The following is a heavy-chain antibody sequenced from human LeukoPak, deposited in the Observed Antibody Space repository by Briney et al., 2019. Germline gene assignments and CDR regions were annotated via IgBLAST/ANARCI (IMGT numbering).Heavy chain of an antibody. CDR3: ARHYYDILTGYGH. CDR2: IYSGVSS. Sequence: GGSLRLSCAASGFNVSGNYMSWVRQAPGKGLEWVSVIYSGVSSYYADPVKGRFTISRDNSKNTLYLQMNTLRADDTAVYYCARHYYDILTGYGHWGQGTLVTVSS. CDR1: GFNVSGNY. D-gene: IGHD3-9*01. V-gene: IGHV3-66*04. J-gene: IGHJ4*02.